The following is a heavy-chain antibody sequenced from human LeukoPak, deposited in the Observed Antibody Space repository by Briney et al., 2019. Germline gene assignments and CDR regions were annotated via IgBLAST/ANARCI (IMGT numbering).Heavy chain of an antibody. D-gene: IGHD5-18*01. CDR2: IIPIFGTA. Sequence: SVKVSCKASGGTFSSYAMSWVRQAPGQGLEWMGGIIPIFGTANYAQKFQGRVTITADKSTSTAYMELSSLRSEDTAVYYCASGYSYCDAFDIWGQGTMVTVSS. CDR3: ASGYSYCDAFDI. CDR1: GGTFSSYA. V-gene: IGHV1-69*06. J-gene: IGHJ3*02.